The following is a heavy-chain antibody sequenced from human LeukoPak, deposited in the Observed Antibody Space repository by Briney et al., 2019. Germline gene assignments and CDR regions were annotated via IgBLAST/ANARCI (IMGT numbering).Heavy chain of an antibody. Sequence: PSETLSLTCTVSGGSVSSGSYYWSWIRQPPGKGLEWIGYIYYSGSTNYNPSLKSRVTISVDTSKNQFSLKLSSVTAADTAVYYCARERIAAAGRIFDYWGQGTLVTVSS. CDR3: ARERIAAAGRIFDY. CDR2: IYYSGST. D-gene: IGHD6-13*01. J-gene: IGHJ4*02. CDR1: GGSVSSGSYY. V-gene: IGHV4-61*01.